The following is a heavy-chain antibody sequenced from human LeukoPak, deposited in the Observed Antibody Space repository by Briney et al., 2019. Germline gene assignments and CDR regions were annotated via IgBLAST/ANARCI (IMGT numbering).Heavy chain of an antibody. CDR1: GSTFSSYA. Sequence: GGSLRLSCAASGSTFSSYAISWVRQASGKGLEWVSGISGSGGSTYYADSVKGRFTISRDNSKNTLYLQMNSLRAEDTAVYYCANSHYYDSSGYYQGLGYWGQGTLVTVSS. J-gene: IGHJ4*02. D-gene: IGHD3-22*01. CDR3: ANSHYYDSSGYYQGLGY. V-gene: IGHV3-23*01. CDR2: ISGSGGST.